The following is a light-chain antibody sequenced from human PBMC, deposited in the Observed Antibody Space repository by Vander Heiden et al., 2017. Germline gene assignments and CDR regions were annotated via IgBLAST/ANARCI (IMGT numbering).Light chain of an antibody. CDR3: CSHAGTYAWI. CDR2: DVI. CDR1: STDVGDYND. V-gene: IGLV2-11*01. Sequence: QSALPPPRSVSGSPAPSLTISCTGTSTDVGDYNDVSWYQQHPGNAPKLMIYDVIKRPSGVPDRFSGSKSGNTASLTISGLQPEDEADYYGCSHAGTYAWIFGGGTSLTVL. J-gene: IGLJ2*01.